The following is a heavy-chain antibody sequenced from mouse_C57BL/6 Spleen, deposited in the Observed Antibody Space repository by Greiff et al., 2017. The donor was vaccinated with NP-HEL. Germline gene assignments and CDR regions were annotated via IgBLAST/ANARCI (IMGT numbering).Heavy chain of an antibody. CDR3: ASGYGYELDY. CDR1: GYSFTGYY. V-gene: IGHV1-42*01. J-gene: IGHJ4*01. D-gene: IGHD2-2*01. Sequence: EVQLQQSGPELVKPGASVKISCKASGYSFTGYYMNWVKQSPEKSLEWIGEINPSTGGTTYNQKFKAKATLTVDKSSSTAYMQLKSLTSEDSAVYYCASGYGYELDYWGQGTSVTVSS. CDR2: INPSTGGT.